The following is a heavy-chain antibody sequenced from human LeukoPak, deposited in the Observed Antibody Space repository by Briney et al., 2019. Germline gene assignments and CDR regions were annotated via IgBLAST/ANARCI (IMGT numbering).Heavy chain of an antibody. CDR2: ISGSGDTI. V-gene: IGHV3-23*01. J-gene: IGHJ5*02. D-gene: IGHD7-27*01. CDR3: AKERLGSTKWFDP. Sequence: PGGSLRLSCATSGFTFNMYAMGWVRQAPGKGLQWVSSISGSGDTIYYADSVKGRFTISRDNSKNTLYLQMNSLGADDAAIYYCAKERLGSTKWFDPWGQGTLVTVSS. CDR1: GFTFNMYA.